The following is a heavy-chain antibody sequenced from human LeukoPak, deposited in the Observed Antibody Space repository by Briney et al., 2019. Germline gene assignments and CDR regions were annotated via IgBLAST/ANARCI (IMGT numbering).Heavy chain of an antibody. CDR1: GFTFSSYS. J-gene: IGHJ4*02. Sequence: GGSLRLSCAASGFTFSSYSMNWVRQAPGKGLEWVSYISSSSSTIYYADSVKGRFTISRDNAKNSLYLQMNSLRAEDTAVYYCARDQGSEAFDYWGQGTLVTVSS. CDR3: ARDQGSEAFDY. CDR2: ISSSSSTI. V-gene: IGHV3-48*01.